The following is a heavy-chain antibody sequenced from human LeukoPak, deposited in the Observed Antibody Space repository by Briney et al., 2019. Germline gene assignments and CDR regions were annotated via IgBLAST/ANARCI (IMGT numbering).Heavy chain of an antibody. J-gene: IGHJ4*02. V-gene: IGHV4-30-4*01. CDR2: IYYSGST. CDR3: ARVEEVSHFDY. CDR1: GGSISSGDYY. D-gene: IGHD6-6*01. Sequence: SETLSLTCTVSGGSISSGDYYWSWIRQPPGKGLEWIGYIYYSGSTYYNPSLKSRVTISVDTSKNQFSLKLSSVTAADTAVYYCARVEEVSHFDYWGQGTLVTVSS.